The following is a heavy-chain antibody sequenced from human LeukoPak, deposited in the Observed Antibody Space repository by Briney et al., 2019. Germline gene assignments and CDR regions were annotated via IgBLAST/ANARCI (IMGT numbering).Heavy chain of an antibody. CDR2: VYSGGST. V-gene: IGHV3-53*01. D-gene: IGHD4-17*01. CDR1: GFTVSSNY. Sequence: GGSLRLSCAVSGFTVSSNYMNWVRQAPGKGLEWVSVVYSGGSTYYADSVRGRFTISRDNTKNTLYLQMNSLRAEDTAVYYCARGEDYGDYFDYWGQGTLVTVSS. CDR3: ARGEDYGDYFDY. J-gene: IGHJ4*02.